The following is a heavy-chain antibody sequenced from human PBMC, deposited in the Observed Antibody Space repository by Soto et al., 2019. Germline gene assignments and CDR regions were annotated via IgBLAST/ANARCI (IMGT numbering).Heavy chain of an antibody. D-gene: IGHD1-26*01. J-gene: IGHJ4*02. Sequence: EVRLVESGGDLVKSGGSLRLSCVGSGFLFRNYEMNWVRQAPGKGLEWVSSINGRSNYVYYADSVKGRFTISRDNAKNSLYLQMNRLRAEDTAIYYCAREDGVVGSSSAFDHWGLGTLVTVSS. CDR3: AREDGVVGSSSAFDH. CDR2: INGRSNYV. CDR1: GFLFRNYE. V-gene: IGHV3-21*01.